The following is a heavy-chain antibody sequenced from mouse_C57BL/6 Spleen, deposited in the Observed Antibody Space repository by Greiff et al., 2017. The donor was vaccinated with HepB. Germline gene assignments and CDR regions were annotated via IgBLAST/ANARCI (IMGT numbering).Heavy chain of an antibody. CDR3: ASSPTVVYWYFDV. J-gene: IGHJ1*03. Sequence: EVKLMESGGGLVKPGGSLKLSCAASGFTFSDYYMYWVRQTPEKRLEWVAYISNGGGSTYYPDTVKGRFTISRDNAKNTLYLQMSRLKSEDTAMYYCASSPTVVYWYFDVWGTGTTVTVSS. CDR2: ISNGGGST. D-gene: IGHD1-1*01. V-gene: IGHV5-12*01. CDR1: GFTFSDYY.